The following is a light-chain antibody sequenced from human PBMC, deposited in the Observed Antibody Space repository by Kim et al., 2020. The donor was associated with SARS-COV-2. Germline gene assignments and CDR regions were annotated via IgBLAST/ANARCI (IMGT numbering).Light chain of an antibody. CDR3: QQRDSWPRT. Sequence: EIVLTQSPASLSLSPGERVTLSCRASQSVGSQLAWYQHKSGQAPRLLIYDASNRATGIPARFSGSGSGTDFTLTISSLQPEDFAVYYCQQRDSWPRTFGQGTKGDIK. CDR1: QSVGSQ. V-gene: IGKV3-11*01. CDR2: DAS. J-gene: IGKJ1*01.